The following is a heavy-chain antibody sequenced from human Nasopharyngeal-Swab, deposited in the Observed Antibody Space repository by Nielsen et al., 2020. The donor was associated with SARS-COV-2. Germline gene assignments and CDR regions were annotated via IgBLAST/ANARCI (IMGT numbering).Heavy chain of an antibody. V-gene: IGHV3-11*04. J-gene: IGHJ3*02. CDR3: ARMIEAFDI. CDR1: KFIFSDYY. D-gene: IGHD3-16*01. CDR2: ISSSGSTI. Sequence: GESLKISCVASKFIFSDYYMSWIRQAPGKGLEWVSYISSSGSTIYYADSVKGRFTISRDNAKNSLYLQMHSLRAEDTAVYYCARMIEAFDIWGQGTMVTVSS.